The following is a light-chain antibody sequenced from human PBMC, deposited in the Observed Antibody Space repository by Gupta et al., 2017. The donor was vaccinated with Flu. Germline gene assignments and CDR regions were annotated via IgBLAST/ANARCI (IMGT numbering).Light chain of an antibody. Sequence: QSALTQPASMPGPPGQSLTISCTGTSSDVGAYNDVSWYQQHPGTVPKLMIYDVSNRPTGVSNRFSCSKSGNRASRTISVLQAEDEADYYCSSFTSSSTYVFGTGTKVTVL. J-gene: IGLJ1*01. CDR2: DVS. CDR3: SSFTSSSTYV. V-gene: IGLV2-14*01. CDR1: SSDVGAYND.